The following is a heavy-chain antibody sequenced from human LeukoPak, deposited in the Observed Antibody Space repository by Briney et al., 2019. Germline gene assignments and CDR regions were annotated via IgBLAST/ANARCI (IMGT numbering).Heavy chain of an antibody. V-gene: IGHV4-39*07. J-gene: IGHJ5*02. CDR3: ARAISSYDYGDYWFDP. CDR1: GGSISSSSYY. CDR2: TYYSGGT. Sequence: SETLSLTCTVSGGSISSSSYYWGWIRQPPGKGLEWIGNTYYSGGTSYNPSLNSRVTISEDTSKNQFSLNLSSVTAADTAVYYCARAISSYDYGDYWFDPWGQGTLVTVSS. D-gene: IGHD4-17*01.